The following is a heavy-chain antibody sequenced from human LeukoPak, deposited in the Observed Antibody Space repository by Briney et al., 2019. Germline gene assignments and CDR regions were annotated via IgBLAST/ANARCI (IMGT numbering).Heavy chain of an antibody. J-gene: IGHJ5*02. Sequence: SGTLSLTCAVSGGSISSSNWWSWIRQPPGKGLEWIGEINHSGSTNYNPSLKSRVTISVDTSKNQFSLKLSSVTAADTAVYYCARAGGSGSYYTRNWFDPWGQGTLVTVSS. V-gene: IGHV4-4*02. CDR2: INHSGST. CDR1: GGSISSSNW. D-gene: IGHD3-10*01. CDR3: ARAGGSGSYYTRNWFDP.